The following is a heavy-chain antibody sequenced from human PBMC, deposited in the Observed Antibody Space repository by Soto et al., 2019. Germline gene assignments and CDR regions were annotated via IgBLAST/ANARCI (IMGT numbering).Heavy chain of an antibody. CDR1: GYSFTNYW. V-gene: IGHV5-51*01. D-gene: IGHD2-21*02. CDR3: VIGGDWYFFDM. J-gene: IGHJ3*02. CDR2: IYPGDSDT. Sequence: GESLKISCKGSGYSFTNYWIGWVRQMPGKGLEWMGIIYPGDSDTRYSPSFQGQVTISADKSISTAYLQWSSLRASDTAMYYCVIGGDWYFFDMWAQGTMVTVSS.